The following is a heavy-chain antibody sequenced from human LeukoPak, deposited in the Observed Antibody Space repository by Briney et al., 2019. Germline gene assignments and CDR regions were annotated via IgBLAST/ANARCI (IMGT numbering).Heavy chain of an antibody. CDR1: GGSFSGYY. D-gene: IGHD3-10*01. V-gene: IGHV4-34*01. CDR3: ARGLRFGAGYDY. J-gene: IGHJ4*02. CDR2: ISHSGST. Sequence: SETLSLTCVVYGGSFSGYYWSWIRQSPGKGLEWVGEISHSGSTNYNPSLKSRVTISVDTSKNQFSLKLSSVTAADSAVFYCARGLRFGAGYDYWGQGTLVTVSS.